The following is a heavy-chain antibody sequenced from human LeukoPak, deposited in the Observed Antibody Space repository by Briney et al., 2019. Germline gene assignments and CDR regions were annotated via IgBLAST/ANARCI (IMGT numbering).Heavy chain of an antibody. Sequence: SVKVSCKASGGTFSMHGISWVRQAPGQGPEWMGRIIPIFGTVNYSQKFQGRVTITTDETTSTAYMELSSLRSEDTAVYYCARDSLNSGSYSVDYYMDVWGKGTTVTVSS. CDR3: ARDSLNSGSYSVDYYMDV. CDR2: IIPIFGTV. J-gene: IGHJ6*03. D-gene: IGHD1-26*01. CDR1: GGTFSMHG. V-gene: IGHV1-69*05.